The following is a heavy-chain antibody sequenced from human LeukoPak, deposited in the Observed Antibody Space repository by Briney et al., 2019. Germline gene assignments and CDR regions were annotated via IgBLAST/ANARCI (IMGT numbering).Heavy chain of an antibody. Sequence: VASVKVSCKASGYTFTSYAMNWVRQAPGQGLEWMGWINTNTGNPTYAQGFTGRFVFSLDTSVSTAYLQISSLKAEDTAVYYCARTDFYSSSWYVDFQHWGQGTLVTVSS. CDR3: ARTDFYSSSWYVDFQH. V-gene: IGHV7-4-1*02. D-gene: IGHD6-13*01. CDR2: INTNTGNP. J-gene: IGHJ1*01. CDR1: GYTFTSYA.